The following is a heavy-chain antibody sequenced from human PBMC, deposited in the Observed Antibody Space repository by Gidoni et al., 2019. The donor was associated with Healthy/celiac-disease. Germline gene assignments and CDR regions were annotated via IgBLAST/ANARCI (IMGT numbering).Heavy chain of an antibody. Sequence: QVQLVQSGAEVKKPGASVKVSCKASGYTFTSYDINWVRQATGQGLEWMGWMNPNSGNTGYAQKFQGRVTMTRNTSISTAYMELSSLRSEDTAVYYCAREGGTYYYDSSGYYYWGQGTLVTVSS. CDR1: GYTFTSYD. CDR2: MNPNSGNT. CDR3: AREGGTYYYDSSGYYY. V-gene: IGHV1-8*01. D-gene: IGHD3-22*01. J-gene: IGHJ4*02.